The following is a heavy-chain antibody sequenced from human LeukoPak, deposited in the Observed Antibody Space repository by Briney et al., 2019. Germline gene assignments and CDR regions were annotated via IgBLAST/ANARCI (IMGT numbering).Heavy chain of an antibody. CDR3: ASYCGGDCYSWYFQH. CDR1: GFTVSSNY. D-gene: IGHD2-21*02. CDR2: IYSGGST. Sequence: GGSLRLSCAASGFTVSSNYMSWVRQAPGKGLEWVSVIYSGGSTYYADSVKGRFTISRDNSKNTLYLQMNSLRAEDTAVYYCASYCGGDCYSWYFQHWGRGTLVTVSS. V-gene: IGHV3-53*01. J-gene: IGHJ1*01.